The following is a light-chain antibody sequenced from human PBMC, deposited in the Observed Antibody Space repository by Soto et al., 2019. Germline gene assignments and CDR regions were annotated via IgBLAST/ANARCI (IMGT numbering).Light chain of an antibody. V-gene: IGLV2-11*01. CDR2: DGS. CDR1: SSDVGGYNY. CDR3: CSYAGSYAWV. Sequence: QSALTQPRSVSGSPGQSVTISCTGTSSDVGGYNYVYWYQQLPGKAPKLMIYDGSKRPSGVPDRFSCSKSGNTASLTIAGLEAEEEDDYYCCSYAGSYAWVFGGGTKLTVL. J-gene: IGLJ3*02.